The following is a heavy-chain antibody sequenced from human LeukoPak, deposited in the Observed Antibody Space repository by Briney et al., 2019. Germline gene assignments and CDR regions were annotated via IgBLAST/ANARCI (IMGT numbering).Heavy chain of an antibody. D-gene: IGHD6-19*01. CDR2: ISSSSSYI. CDR3: ARDGGGQCDY. Sequence: GGSLRLSCAVSGFTFSSYSMKWVRQAPGKGLEWVSSISSSSSYIYYADSVKGRFTISRDNAKNSLYLQMNSLRAEDTAVYYCARDGGGQCDYWGQGTLVTVSS. J-gene: IGHJ4*02. V-gene: IGHV3-21*01. CDR1: GFTFSSYS.